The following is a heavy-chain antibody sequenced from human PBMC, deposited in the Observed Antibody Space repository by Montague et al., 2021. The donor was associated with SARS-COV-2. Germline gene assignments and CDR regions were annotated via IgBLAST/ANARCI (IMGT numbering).Heavy chain of an antibody. CDR3: AKVAGSHDTFDI. J-gene: IGHJ3*02. CDR1: GYSISTGYY. V-gene: IGHV4-38-2*02. Sequence: SETLSLTCTVSGYSISTGYYWGWIRQPPGKGLEWIGTIYHSGSTYFNPSLKSRVTISVDTSKNQFSLNLSSVTAADTAVYYCAKVAGSHDTFDIWGRRTMVTVSS. D-gene: IGHD6-19*01. CDR2: IYHSGST.